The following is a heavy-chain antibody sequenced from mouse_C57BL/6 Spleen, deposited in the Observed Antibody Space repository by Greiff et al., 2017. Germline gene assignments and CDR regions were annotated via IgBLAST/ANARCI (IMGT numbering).Heavy chain of an antibody. V-gene: IGHV1-64*01. CDR2: IHPNSGST. D-gene: IGHD1-1*01. J-gene: IGHJ1*03. CDR3: AREGSSYGYFDV. Sequence: QVQLQQPGAELVKPGASVKLSCKASGYTFTSYWMHWVKQRPGQGLEWIGMIHPNSGSTNYNEKFKSKATLTVDKSSSTAYMQLSSLTSEDSAVYYCAREGSSYGYFDVWGTGTTVTVSS. CDR1: GYTFTSYW.